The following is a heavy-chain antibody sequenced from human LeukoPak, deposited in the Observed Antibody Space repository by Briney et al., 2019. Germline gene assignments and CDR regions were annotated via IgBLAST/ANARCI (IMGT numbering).Heavy chain of an antibody. D-gene: IGHD3-16*01. J-gene: IGHJ4*02. V-gene: IGHV4-59*08. Sequence: LETLSLTCTVSDGSISSNYWGWIRQPPGKGLEYIGYIYYSGSTNYNPSLKSRVTISVDTSKNQFSLKLSSVTAADTAVYYCARHTKISPLDYWGQGTLVTVSS. CDR1: DGSISSNY. CDR2: IYYSGST. CDR3: ARHTKISPLDY.